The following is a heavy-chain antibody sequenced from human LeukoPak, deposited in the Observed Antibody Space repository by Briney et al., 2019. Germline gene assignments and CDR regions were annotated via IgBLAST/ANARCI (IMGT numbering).Heavy chain of an antibody. Sequence: SETLSLTCTVFGSSISNYYWSWIRQPAGKGLEWIGRIYTSGSTNYNPSLKSRVTMSVDTSKKQFSLKLSSVTAADTAVYYCAQSYYDFWSGPIGYWGQGTLVTVSS. V-gene: IGHV4-4*07. CDR2: IYTSGST. D-gene: IGHD3-3*01. J-gene: IGHJ4*02. CDR1: GSSISNYY. CDR3: AQSYYDFWSGPIGY.